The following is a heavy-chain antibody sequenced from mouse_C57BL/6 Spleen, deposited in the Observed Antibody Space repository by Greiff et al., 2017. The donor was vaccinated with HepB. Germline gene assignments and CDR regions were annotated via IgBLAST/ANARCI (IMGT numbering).Heavy chain of an antibody. CDR2: ISSGGSYT. V-gene: IGHV5-6*01. CDR1: GFTFSSYG. J-gene: IGHJ3*01. CDR3: ASSGSAWFAY. Sequence: EVMLVESGGDLVKPGGSLKLSCAASGFTFSSYGMSWVRQTPDKRLEWVATISSGGSYTYYPDSVKGRFTISRDNAKNTLYLQMSSLKSEDTAMYYCASSGSAWFAYWGQGTLVTVSA. D-gene: IGHD3-2*02.